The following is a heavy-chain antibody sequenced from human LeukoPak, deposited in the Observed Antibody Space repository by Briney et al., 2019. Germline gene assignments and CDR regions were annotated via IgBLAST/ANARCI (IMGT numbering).Heavy chain of an antibody. CDR1: GFTVSNNY. Sequence: GGSLRLSCAASGFTVSNNYMSWVRQAPGKGLEWVSVIYSGGSTYYADSVKGRFTISRDNSKNTLYLQMNSLRAEDTAVYYCARAPPYELHMDVWGKGTTVTVSS. D-gene: IGHD5-12*01. J-gene: IGHJ6*03. CDR3: ARAPPYELHMDV. V-gene: IGHV3-53*01. CDR2: IYSGGST.